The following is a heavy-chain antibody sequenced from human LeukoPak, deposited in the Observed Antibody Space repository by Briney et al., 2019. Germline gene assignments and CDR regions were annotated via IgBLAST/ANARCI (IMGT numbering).Heavy chain of an antibody. Sequence: ASVKVSCKASGYTFTSYDINWVRQATGQGLEWVGYMNPNSGNTGYAQKFQGRVTITKDTSISTAYMELTSLTSEDTAVYYCAAGYNLDYWGQGTLVTVSS. CDR3: AAGYNLDY. CDR2: MNPNSGNT. D-gene: IGHD5-24*01. CDR1: GYTFTSYD. J-gene: IGHJ4*02. V-gene: IGHV1-8*03.